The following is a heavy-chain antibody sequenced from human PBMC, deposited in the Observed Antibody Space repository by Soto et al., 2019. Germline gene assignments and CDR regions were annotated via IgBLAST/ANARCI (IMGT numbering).Heavy chain of an antibody. Sequence: GSLRLSCAASGFAFSSYAMSWVRQAPGKGLEWVSAISGSGGTTYYADSVKGRFTISRDNSKNTLYLQMNSLRAEDTAVYYCAKDRYSSSWYLSAFLVWGQGTTVTVSS. CDR2: ISGSGGTT. CDR3: AKDRYSSSWYLSAFLV. D-gene: IGHD6-13*01. V-gene: IGHV3-23*01. CDR1: GFAFSSYA. J-gene: IGHJ6*02.